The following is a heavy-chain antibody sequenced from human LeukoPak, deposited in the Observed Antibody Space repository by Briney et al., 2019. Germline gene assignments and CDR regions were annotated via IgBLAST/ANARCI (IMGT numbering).Heavy chain of an antibody. Sequence: TGGSLRLSCAASGFTVSSNYMRWVRQAPGKGLEWVSVIYSGGSTYYADSVKGRFTISRDNSKNTLYLQMNSLRAEDTAVYYCAREIIQLPGYFDYWGQGTLVTVSS. CDR3: AREIIQLPGYFDY. V-gene: IGHV3-53*01. J-gene: IGHJ4*02. CDR2: IYSGGST. CDR1: GFTVSSNY. D-gene: IGHD5-18*01.